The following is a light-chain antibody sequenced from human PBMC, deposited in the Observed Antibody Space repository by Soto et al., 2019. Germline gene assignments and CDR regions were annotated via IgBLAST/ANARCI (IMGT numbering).Light chain of an antibody. CDR1: QSVSRY. V-gene: IGKV3-11*01. CDR2: DAS. Sequence: EIVLTQSPATLSLSPGEGATLSCRASQSVSRYLAWYQQKPGQAPRLLIYDASSRAIGTPARFIGSGSGTDFSVTISSLEPEDSAVYYCQQRSNWPPGYTFGQGTKLEIK. CDR3: QQRSNWPPGYT. J-gene: IGKJ2*01.